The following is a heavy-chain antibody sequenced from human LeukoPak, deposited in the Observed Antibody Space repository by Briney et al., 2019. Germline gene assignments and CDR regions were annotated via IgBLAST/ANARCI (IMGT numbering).Heavy chain of an antibody. Sequence: GASVKVSCKASGYTFTCYYMHWVRQAPGQGLEWMGIINPSGGSTSYAQKFQGRVTMTRDTSTSTVYMELSSLRSEDTAVYYCARDLQPGGNYYGMDVWGQGTTVTVSS. D-gene: IGHD1-14*01. V-gene: IGHV1-46*01. CDR3: ARDLQPGGNYYGMDV. J-gene: IGHJ6*02. CDR2: INPSGGST. CDR1: GYTFTCYY.